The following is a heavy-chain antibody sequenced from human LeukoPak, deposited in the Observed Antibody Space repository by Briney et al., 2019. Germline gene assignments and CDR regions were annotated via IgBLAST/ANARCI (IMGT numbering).Heavy chain of an antibody. Sequence: PSEILSLTCTVSSDSISTYYWSWIRQPAGKGLEWIGRIYTSGSTNYNPSLKSRVTMSVDTSKNQFSLKLSSVTAADTAVYYCASTSDSGGYYYNYWGQGTLVTVSS. CDR1: SDSISTYY. CDR2: IYTSGST. CDR3: ASTSDSGGYYYNY. V-gene: IGHV4-4*07. J-gene: IGHJ4*02. D-gene: IGHD3-22*01.